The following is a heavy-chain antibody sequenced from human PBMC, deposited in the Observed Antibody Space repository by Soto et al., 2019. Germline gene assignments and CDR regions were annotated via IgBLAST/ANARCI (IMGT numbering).Heavy chain of an antibody. CDR2: IGGSGSST. V-gene: IGHV3-23*01. CDR3: AKDRDSYGPLFYFDY. J-gene: IGHJ4*02. CDR1: GFTVSIYA. Sequence: EVQLLESGGGLVQPGGSLRLSCAASGFTVSIYAMSWVRQAAGKGLEWVSGIGGSGSSTYYADSVKGRFTISRDNSENTLYLQMTSLRAEDTAIYYCAKDRDSYGPLFYFDYWGQGTLVTVSS. D-gene: IGHD5-18*01.